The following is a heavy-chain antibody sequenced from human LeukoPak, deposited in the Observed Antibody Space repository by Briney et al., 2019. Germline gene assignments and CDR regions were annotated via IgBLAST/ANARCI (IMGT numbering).Heavy chain of an antibody. D-gene: IGHD1-7*01. CDR3: ARESGFGLELEGSLDY. Sequence: ASVKVSCKVSGYTLTELSMHWVRQAPGKGLEWMGGFDPEDGETIYAQKFQGRVTMTRDTSISTAYVELSRLRSDDTAVYYCARESGFGLELEGSLDYWGQGTLVTVSS. CDR2: FDPEDGET. J-gene: IGHJ4*02. V-gene: IGHV1-24*01. CDR1: GYTLTELS.